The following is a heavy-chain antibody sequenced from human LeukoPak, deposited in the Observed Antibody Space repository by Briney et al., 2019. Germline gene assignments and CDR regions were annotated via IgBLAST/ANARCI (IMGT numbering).Heavy chain of an antibody. D-gene: IGHD6-13*01. V-gene: IGHV3-21*01. CDR3: ARTHSSSWLGDYFDY. Sequence: PGGSLRLSCAASGFTFSSYWMHWVRQAPGKGLEWVSSISSSSSYIYYADSVKGRFTISRDNAKNSLYLQMNSLRAEDTAVYYCARTHSSSWLGDYFDYWGQGTLVTVSS. J-gene: IGHJ4*02. CDR2: ISSSSSYI. CDR1: GFTFSSYW.